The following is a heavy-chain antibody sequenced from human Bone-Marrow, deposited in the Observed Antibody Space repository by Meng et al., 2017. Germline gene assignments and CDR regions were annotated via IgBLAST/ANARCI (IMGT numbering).Heavy chain of an antibody. J-gene: IGHJ4*02. CDR3: ARENQGGIVEGGPTYYFDY. D-gene: IGHD6-13*01. CDR1: GGSISSSHW. Sequence: VQPQESGPGLVKLSGTPSLTCVVSGGSISSSHWWTWVSQSPGRGLEWIGEIYHSGTTNYNPSLKSRVTISVDKSRNLFSLNLSSVTAADTAMYYCARENQGGIVEGGPTYYFDYWGQGALVTVSS. V-gene: IGHV4-4*02. CDR2: IYHSGTT.